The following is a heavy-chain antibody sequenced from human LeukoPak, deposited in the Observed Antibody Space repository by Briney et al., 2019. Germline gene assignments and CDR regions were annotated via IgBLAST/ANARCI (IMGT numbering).Heavy chain of an antibody. V-gene: IGHV1-2*02. CDR3: ARGGGMIVVSYYFDY. J-gene: IGHJ4*02. Sequence: ASVKVSCKASGYTFTGYYMHWVRQAPGQGLEWMGWINPNSGGTNYAQKFRGRVTMTSDTSISTAYMQPSRLRSDDTAVYYCARGGGMIVVSYYFDYWGQGTLVTVSS. CDR1: GYTFTGYY. CDR2: INPNSGGT. D-gene: IGHD3-22*01.